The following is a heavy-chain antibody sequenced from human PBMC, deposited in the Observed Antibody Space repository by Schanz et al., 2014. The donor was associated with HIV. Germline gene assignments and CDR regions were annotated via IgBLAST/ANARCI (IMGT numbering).Heavy chain of an antibody. V-gene: IGHV3-21*06. CDR3: VRETPSGVDYFDY. J-gene: IGHJ4*02. CDR2: ISAGSDDR. CDR1: GFTFMRHT. D-gene: IGHD3-10*01. Sequence: EEQLVESGGGLGLPGGSLRLSCAASGFTFMRHTMNWVRQAPGKGLEWVSSISAGSDDRFYADSIKGRFTISRDNAKNSVFLQMNSLRVEDTAVYYCVRETPSGVDYFDYWGQGTLVTVAS.